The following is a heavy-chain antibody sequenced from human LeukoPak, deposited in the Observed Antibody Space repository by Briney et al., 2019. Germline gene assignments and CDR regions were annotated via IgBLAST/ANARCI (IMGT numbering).Heavy chain of an antibody. V-gene: IGHV4-61*01. D-gene: IGHD6-13*01. CDR3: ARVSVAGTGPDY. CDR2: MSNSGHT. J-gene: IGHJ4*02. CDR1: GGSVSSGNYY. Sequence: PSETLSPTCTVSGGSVSSGNYYWSWIRQPPGKGLEWIGFMSNSGHTDSNASLKSRVTISVDTSKNQFSLKLKSVTAADTAVYYCARVSVAGTGPDYWGQGTLVTVSS.